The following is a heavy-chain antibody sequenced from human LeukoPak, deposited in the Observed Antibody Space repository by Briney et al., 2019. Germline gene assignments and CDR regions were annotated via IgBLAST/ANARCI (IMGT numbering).Heavy chain of an antibody. D-gene: IGHD4-23*01. CDR3: AKGSTVGAQPDY. V-gene: IGHV3-23*01. J-gene: IGHJ4*02. Sequence: GGSLRLSCTTSGFTFSSYAMIWVRQAPGKGLEWVSIILAGSSTYYTDSVKGRFTISRDNSKNTLYLQMDSLRAEDTAVYYCAKGSTVGAQPDYWGQGTLVTVSS. CDR2: ILAGSST. CDR1: GFTFSSYA.